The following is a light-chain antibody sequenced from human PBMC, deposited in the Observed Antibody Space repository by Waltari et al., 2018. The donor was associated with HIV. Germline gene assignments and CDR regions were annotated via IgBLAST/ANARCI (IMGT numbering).Light chain of an antibody. CDR1: SSNIGAGYP. V-gene: IGLV1-40*01. CDR2: GNS. CDR3: QSHDSSLSGYV. J-gene: IGLJ1*01. Sequence: QSVLTLPHSVSGAPGQRVTIYCTGSSSNIGAGYPVHWYHQLPGTAPKLLIYGNSNRPSGVPDRFSGSKSGTSASLAITGLQAEDEADYHCQSHDSSLSGYVFGTGTKVTVL.